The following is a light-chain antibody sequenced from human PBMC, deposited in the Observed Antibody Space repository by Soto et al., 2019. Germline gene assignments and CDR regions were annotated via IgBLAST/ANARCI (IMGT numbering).Light chain of an antibody. Sequence: SALTQPASVSGSPGQSITISCTGTSSDVGGYNYVSWYQQHPGKAPKLMIYEVSNRPSGISIRFSGSKSGNTASLTISGLQAEDEADYYCSSYTSANTLVFGGGTKVTVL. CDR1: SSDVGGYNY. CDR3: SSYTSANTLV. V-gene: IGLV2-14*01. CDR2: EVS. J-gene: IGLJ2*01.